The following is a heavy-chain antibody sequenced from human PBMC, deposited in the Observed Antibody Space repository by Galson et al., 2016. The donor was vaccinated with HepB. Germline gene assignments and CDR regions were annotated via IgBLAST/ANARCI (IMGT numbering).Heavy chain of an antibody. CDR2: ILHDGSNK. Sequence: LSLTCAASGFTFSTSSIHWVRQAPGKGLEWVALILHDGSNKYYADSVKGRFTVSRDNSKNTLYLHMNSLRAEDTAVYFCSRDQLGLGIFDYWGQGTLVTVSS. J-gene: IGHJ4*02. D-gene: IGHD1-7*01. CDR3: SRDQLGLGIFDY. CDR1: GFTFSTSS. V-gene: IGHV3-30*04.